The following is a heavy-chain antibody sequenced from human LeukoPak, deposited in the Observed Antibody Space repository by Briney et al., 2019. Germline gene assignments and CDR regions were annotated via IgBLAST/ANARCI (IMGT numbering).Heavy chain of an antibody. J-gene: IGHJ1*01. V-gene: IGHV3-11*01. CDR1: GFTFSDHY. D-gene: IGHD2-15*01. CDR3: AKDPPARYCSGGSCYLEYFQH. CDR2: ISGSGSEI. Sequence: GGSLRLSCVGSGFTFSDHYVSWIRQAPGKGLEWVSYISGSGSEIYYADSVKGRFTISRDNSKNTLYLQMNSLRAEDTAVYYCAKDPPARYCSGGSCYLEYFQHWGQGTLVTVSS.